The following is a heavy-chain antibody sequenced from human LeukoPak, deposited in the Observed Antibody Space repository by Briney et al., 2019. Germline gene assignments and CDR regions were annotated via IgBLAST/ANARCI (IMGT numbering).Heavy chain of an antibody. V-gene: IGHV5-51*01. D-gene: IGHD1-26*01. CDR1: GYSFTNYW. Sequence: GESLKISCKDSGYSFTNYWIGWVRQMPGKGLEWMGIIYPDDSDTRPSPTFQGQVTISADKSISTAYLQWSSLGASDTAMYYCARLRGATMPNPFDYWGQGTLVTVSS. J-gene: IGHJ4*02. CDR2: IYPDDSDT. CDR3: ARLRGATMPNPFDY.